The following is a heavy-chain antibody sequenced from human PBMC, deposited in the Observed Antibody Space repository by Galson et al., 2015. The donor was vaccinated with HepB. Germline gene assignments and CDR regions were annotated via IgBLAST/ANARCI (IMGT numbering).Heavy chain of an antibody. V-gene: IGHV3-30-3*01. D-gene: IGHD3-22*01. Sequence: SLRLSCADSGFTFSSYAMHWVRQAPGKGLEWVAVISYDGSNKYYADSVKGRFTISRDNSKNTLYLQMNSLRAEDTAVYYCARYKERPYYYDSSGYYPQYMDVWGKGTTVTVSS. J-gene: IGHJ6*03. CDR2: ISYDGSNK. CDR3: ARYKERPYYYDSSGYYPQYMDV. CDR1: GFTFSSYA.